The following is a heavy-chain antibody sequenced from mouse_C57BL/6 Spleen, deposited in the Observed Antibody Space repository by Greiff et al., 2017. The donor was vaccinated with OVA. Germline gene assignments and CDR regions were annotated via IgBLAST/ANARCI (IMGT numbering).Heavy chain of an antibody. J-gene: IGHJ4*01. CDR1: GFTFSSYG. CDR3: ARHPYYSTYAMDY. CDR2: ISSGGSYT. Sequence: EVQVVESGGDLVKPGGSLKLSCAASGFTFSSYGMSWVRQTPDKRLEWVATISSGGSYTYYPDSVKGRFTISRDNAKNTLYLQMSSLKSEDTAMYYCARHPYYSTYAMDYWGQGTSVTVSS. D-gene: IGHD2-5*01. V-gene: IGHV5-6*01.